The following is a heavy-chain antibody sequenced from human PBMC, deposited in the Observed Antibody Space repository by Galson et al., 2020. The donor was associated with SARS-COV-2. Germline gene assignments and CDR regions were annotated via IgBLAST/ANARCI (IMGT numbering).Heavy chain of an antibody. Sequence: GGSLRLSCAASGFTFSSYWMSWVRQAPGKGLEWVANIKQDGSEKYYVDSVKGRFTISRDNAKNSLYLQMNSLRAEDTAVYYCARGNYYDSSGYYYFPKLGYYYYGMDVWGQGTTVTVSS. CDR1: GFTFSSYW. J-gene: IGHJ6*02. D-gene: IGHD3-22*01. CDR3: ARGNYYDSSGYYYFPKLGYYYYGMDV. CDR2: IKQDGSEK. V-gene: IGHV3-7*01.